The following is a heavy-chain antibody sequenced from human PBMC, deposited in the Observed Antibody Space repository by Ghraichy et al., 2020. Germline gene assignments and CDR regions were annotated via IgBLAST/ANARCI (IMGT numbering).Heavy chain of an antibody. CDR3: AGDRRGTVTTSPDIYYYYGMDV. D-gene: IGHD4-17*01. CDR2: INPNSGGT. J-gene: IGHJ6*02. V-gene: IGHV1-2*02. CDR1: GYTFTGYY. Sequence: ASVKVSCKASGYTFTGYYMHWVRQAPGQGLEWMGWINPNSGGTNYAQKFQGRVTMTRDTSISTAYMELSRLRSDDTAVYYCAGDRRGTVTTSPDIYYYYGMDVWGQGTTVTVSS.